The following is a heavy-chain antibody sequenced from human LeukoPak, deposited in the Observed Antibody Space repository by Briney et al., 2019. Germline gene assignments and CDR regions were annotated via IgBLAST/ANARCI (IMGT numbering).Heavy chain of an antibody. Sequence: ASVKVSCKASGGTFSSYAISWVRQAPGQGLEWMGGIIPIFGTANYAQKFQGRVTITADKSTSTAYMELSSLRSEDTAVYYCARATGGGVGASSYYYYYYMDVWGKGTTVTVSS. CDR1: GGTFSSYA. CDR3: ARATGGGVGASSYYYYYYMDV. J-gene: IGHJ6*03. CDR2: IIPIFGTA. D-gene: IGHD1-26*01. V-gene: IGHV1-69*06.